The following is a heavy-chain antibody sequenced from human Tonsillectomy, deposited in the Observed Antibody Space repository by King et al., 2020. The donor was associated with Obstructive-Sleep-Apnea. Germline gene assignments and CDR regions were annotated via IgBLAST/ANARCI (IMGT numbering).Heavy chain of an antibody. Sequence: QLQESGPGLVKPSETLSLTCTVSGGSISSYYWSWIRQPPGKGLEWIGYIYYSGSTNYNPSLKGRVTISVDTSKNQFSLKLSSVTAADTAVYYCVLGEDTALDYWGQGTLVTVSS. CDR2: IYYSGST. V-gene: IGHV4-59*01. D-gene: IGHD5-18*01. CDR1: GGSISSYY. CDR3: VLGEDTALDY. J-gene: IGHJ4*02.